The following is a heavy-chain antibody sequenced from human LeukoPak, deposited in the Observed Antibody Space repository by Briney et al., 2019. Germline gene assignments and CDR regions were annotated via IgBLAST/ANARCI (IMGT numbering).Heavy chain of an antibody. J-gene: IGHJ4*02. Sequence: GGSLRPSCAASGFAFSTYAMTWVRQAPGKGLEWVSTINGSDGGTYSADSVKGRFSISRDNSKNKLYLLMNSLRAEDTALYYCARERYYSDSSGFKYWGQGALVTVSS. CDR3: ARERYYSDSSGFKY. V-gene: IGHV3-23*01. CDR2: INGSDGGT. D-gene: IGHD3-22*01. CDR1: GFAFSTYA.